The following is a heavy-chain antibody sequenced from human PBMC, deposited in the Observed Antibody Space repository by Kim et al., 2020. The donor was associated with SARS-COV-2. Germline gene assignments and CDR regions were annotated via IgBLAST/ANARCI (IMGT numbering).Heavy chain of an antibody. J-gene: IGHJ6*02. V-gene: IGHV1-8*01. CDR3: ARGWRCSSTSCYPSLGGRTVYV. D-gene: IGHD2-2*01. Sequence: ASVKVSCKASGYTFTSYDINWVRQATGQGLEWMGWMNPNSGNTGYAQKFQGRVTMTRNTSISTAYMELSSLRSEDTAVYYCARGWRCSSTSCYPSLGGRTVYVWGQGTTVTVSS. CDR1: GYTFTSYD. CDR2: MNPNSGNT.